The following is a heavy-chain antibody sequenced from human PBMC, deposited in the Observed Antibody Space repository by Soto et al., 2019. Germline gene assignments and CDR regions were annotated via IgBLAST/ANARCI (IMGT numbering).Heavy chain of an antibody. CDR1: GFTFSSYA. CDR2: ISGSGGST. Sequence: GGSLRLSCAASGFTFSSYAMSRVRQAPGKGLEWASAISGSGGSTYYADSVKGRFTISRDNSKNTLYLQMNSLRAEDTAVYYCAKPPSRYCSGGSCYVDYWGQGTLVTVSS. CDR3: AKPPSRYCSGGSCYVDY. J-gene: IGHJ4*02. D-gene: IGHD2-15*01. V-gene: IGHV3-23*01.